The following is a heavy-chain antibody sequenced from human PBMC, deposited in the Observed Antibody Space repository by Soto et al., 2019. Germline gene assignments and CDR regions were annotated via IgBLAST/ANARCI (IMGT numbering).Heavy chain of an antibody. CDR1: GDSVSSNSAA. D-gene: IGHD3-3*01. CDR3: ARGGLGRITIFGVVIQTPRLGGMDV. V-gene: IGHV6-1*01. CDR2: TYYRSKWYN. J-gene: IGHJ6*02. Sequence: PSRTLSLSCAISGDSVSSNSAAWNWSRQSPSRGLEWLGRTYYRSKWYNDYAISVKSRITINPDTSKNRFSLQLNSVTPEDTAVYYCARGGLGRITIFGVVIQTPRLGGMDVWGQGTTVTVSS.